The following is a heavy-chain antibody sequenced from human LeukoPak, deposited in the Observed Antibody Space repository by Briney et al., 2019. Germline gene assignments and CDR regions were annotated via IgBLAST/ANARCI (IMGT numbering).Heavy chain of an antibody. J-gene: IGHJ4*02. CDR2: LNPHTGGA. D-gene: IGHD2-21*01. CDR1: GYTFTDYY. Sequence: ASVKVSCKTSGYTFTDYYIHWVRRAPGQGLEWMGQLNPHTGGANYPQKFQGRVPMTRDTSINTAYIEVSRLTSDDTAVYYCARVTWKTVIAAPDYWGQGTLVTVSS. V-gene: IGHV1-2*06. CDR3: ARVTWKTVIAAPDY.